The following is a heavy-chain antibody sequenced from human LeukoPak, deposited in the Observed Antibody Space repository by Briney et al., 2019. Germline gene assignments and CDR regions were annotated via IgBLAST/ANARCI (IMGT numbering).Heavy chain of an antibody. Sequence: GGSLRRSCAASGLSVSINYMSWVRQAPGKGLEWVSVIYSGGTTDYVDSVKGRFTISRDNSKNTLFLQMNSLRAEDTAVYYCARVPGAYGSGTYYVWGQGTRVTGSS. CDR3: ARVPGAYGSGTYYV. V-gene: IGHV3-53*01. D-gene: IGHD3-10*01. J-gene: IGHJ4*02. CDR2: IYSGGTT. CDR1: GLSVSINY.